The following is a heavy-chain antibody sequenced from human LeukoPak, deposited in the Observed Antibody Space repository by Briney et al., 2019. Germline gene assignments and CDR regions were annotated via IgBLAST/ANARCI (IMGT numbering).Heavy chain of an antibody. CDR3: ARARRIAARFNWFDP. CDR2: INHSGST. V-gene: IGHV4-34*01. Sequence: SGTLSLTCAVYGGSFSGYYWSWIRQPRGKGLEWIGEINHSGSTNYNPSLKSRVTISVDTSKNQFSLKLSSVTAEDTAVYYCARARRIAARFNWFDPLGQGNLVNVSS. J-gene: IGHJ5*02. CDR1: GGSFSGYY. D-gene: IGHD6-6*01.